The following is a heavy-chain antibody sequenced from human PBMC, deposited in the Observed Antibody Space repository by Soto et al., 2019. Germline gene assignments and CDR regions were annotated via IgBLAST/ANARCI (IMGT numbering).Heavy chain of an antibody. CDR3: AKGGRQWLVTSDFNY. V-gene: IGHV3-30*18. J-gene: IGHJ4*02. D-gene: IGHD6-19*01. CDR1: GFTFSDYA. CDR2: VSHDGRNT. Sequence: VQLVESGGGVVQPGRSLRLSCAASGFTFSDYAMHWVRQAPGKGLEWVAVVSHDGRNTHYADSVKGRFTISRDSSKNTAPLEMAGRRAEDTAVYYGAKGGRQWLVTSDFNYWGQGALVTVSS.